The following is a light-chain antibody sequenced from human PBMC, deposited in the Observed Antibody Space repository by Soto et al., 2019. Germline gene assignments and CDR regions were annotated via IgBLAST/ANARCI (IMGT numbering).Light chain of an antibody. Sequence: IQMTRSSSTLSASAADGVTITCRASQTISRWLAWYQQKPGKAPRLLIYTASTLESGVPSRFSASGSGTEFTLTISRLQPEDFATYYCQQSYSTPWTFGQGTKVDIK. V-gene: IGKV1-5*01. CDR1: QTISRW. J-gene: IGKJ1*01. CDR3: QQSYSTPWT. CDR2: TAS.